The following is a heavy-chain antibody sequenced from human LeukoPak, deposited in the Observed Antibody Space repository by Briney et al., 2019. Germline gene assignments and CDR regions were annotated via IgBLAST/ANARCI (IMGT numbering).Heavy chain of an antibody. D-gene: IGHD6-13*01. J-gene: IGHJ4*02. CDR1: GFTFSSYE. CDR3: ARGGYSSSWYQFDY. CDR2: ISSSGSTI. V-gene: IGHV3-48*03. Sequence: GGSLRLSCAASGFTFSSYEMNWVRQAPGKGLEWVSYISSSGSTIYYADSVKGRFTISRDNAKNSLYLQMNSLRAEDTAVYYCARGGYSSSWYQFDYWGQGTLVTVSS.